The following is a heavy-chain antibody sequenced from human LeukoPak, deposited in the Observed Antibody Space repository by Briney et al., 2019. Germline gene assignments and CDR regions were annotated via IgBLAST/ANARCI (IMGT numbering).Heavy chain of an antibody. J-gene: IGHJ4*02. Sequence: GASVKVSCKASGYTFTDYNMHWVRQAPGQGPEWMGWMSPHSGDTNYAQQFRGRVTMTRDTSITTAYMELTRLTSDDTAVYYCVRDLYMASPSPDYWCQGTPVTVSS. CDR1: GYTFTDYN. CDR3: VRDLYMASPSPDY. D-gene: IGHD4-11*01. V-gene: IGHV1-2*02. CDR2: MSPHSGDT.